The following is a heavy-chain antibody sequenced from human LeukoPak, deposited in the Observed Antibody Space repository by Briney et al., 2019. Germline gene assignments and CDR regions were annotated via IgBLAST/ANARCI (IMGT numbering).Heavy chain of an antibody. CDR3: ARVEDGIAVHDY. D-gene: IGHD6-19*01. J-gene: IGHJ4*02. Sequence: ASVKVSCKASGGTFSSYAISWVRQAPGQGLEWMGWISAYNGNTNYAQKLQGRVTMTTDTSTSTAHMELRSLRSDDTAVYYCARVEDGIAVHDYWGQGTLVTVSS. CDR1: GGTFSSYA. CDR2: ISAYNGNT. V-gene: IGHV1-18*01.